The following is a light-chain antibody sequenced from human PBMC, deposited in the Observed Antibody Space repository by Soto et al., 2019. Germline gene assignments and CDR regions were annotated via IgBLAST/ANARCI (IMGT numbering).Light chain of an antibody. CDR1: SNNVGSYA. CDR3: CSYAGSRTYL. CDR2: GN. V-gene: IGLV2-23*01. J-gene: IGLJ1*01. Sequence: QSVLTQEASVSGTVGQKVTLSCTGNSNNVGSYAVGWYQQISHGAPKTVMFGNSLPSGIPDRFSGSKSGTTASLTISGLQTEDEADYYCCSYAGSRTYLFGTGTKLTVL.